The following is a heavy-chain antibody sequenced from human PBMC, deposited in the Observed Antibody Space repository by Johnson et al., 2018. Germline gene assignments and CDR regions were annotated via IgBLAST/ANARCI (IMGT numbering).Heavy chain of an antibody. CDR3: ARGTYGSSWGRMDV. CDR2: IYYSGSA. V-gene: IGHV4-59*01. J-gene: IGHJ6*02. CDR1: GGSNSLYY. D-gene: IGHD6-13*01. Sequence: QVQLQESGPGLVKPSETLSLTCIVSGGSNSLYYWNWIRQPPGKGLEWIGHIYYSGSADYNPFLKSLVTLSVDTSKNQFSLSLSSVTAADTAIYFCARGTYGSSWGRMDVWGQGSTVIVSS.